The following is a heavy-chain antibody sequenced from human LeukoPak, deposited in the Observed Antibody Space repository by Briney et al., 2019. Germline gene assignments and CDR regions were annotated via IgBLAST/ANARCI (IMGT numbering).Heavy chain of an antibody. J-gene: IGHJ4*02. CDR1: GFTFSSYG. D-gene: IGHD5-12*01. V-gene: IGHV3-30*18. CDR2: ISYDGSNK. CDR3: AKGPSGYAEALLFDY. Sequence: PGGSLRLSCAASGFTFSSYGMHWVRQAPGKGLEWVAVISYDGSNKYYADSVKGRFTISRDNSKNTLYLQMNSLRAEDTAVYYCAKGPSGYAEALLFDYWGQGTLVTVSS.